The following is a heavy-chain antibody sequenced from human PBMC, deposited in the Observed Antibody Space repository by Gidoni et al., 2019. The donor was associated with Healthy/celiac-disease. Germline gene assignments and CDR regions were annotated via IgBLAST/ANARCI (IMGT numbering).Heavy chain of an antibody. CDR3: TRNSEYYYDSSGYYADAFDI. CDR2: IRSKANSYAT. Sequence: EVQLVESGGGLVQPGGSLKLSCAASGFTLRASAMPWVRQASGKGLEWVGRIRSKANSYATAYAASVKGRFTISRDDSKNTAYLQMNSLKTEDTTVYYCTRNSEYYYDSSGYYADAFDIWGQGTMVTVSS. CDR1: GFTLRASA. D-gene: IGHD3-22*01. V-gene: IGHV3-73*01. J-gene: IGHJ3*02.